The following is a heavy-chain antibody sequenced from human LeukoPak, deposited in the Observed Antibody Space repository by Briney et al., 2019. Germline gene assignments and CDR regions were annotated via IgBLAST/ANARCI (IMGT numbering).Heavy chain of an antibody. CDR1: GFTFTRYA. D-gene: IGHD3-22*01. V-gene: IGHV3-23*01. Sequence: GGSLRLSCALSGFTFTRYAMSWVRQAPGKGLEWFSAISGCGGSTYYADSVKARFTISRHNSKITLYLQMNSVRAEDTAEYYCAKERYYYDSSGYDELVEYFQHWGQGTLVTVSS. CDR2: ISGCGGST. CDR3: AKERYYYDSSGYDELVEYFQH. J-gene: IGHJ1*01.